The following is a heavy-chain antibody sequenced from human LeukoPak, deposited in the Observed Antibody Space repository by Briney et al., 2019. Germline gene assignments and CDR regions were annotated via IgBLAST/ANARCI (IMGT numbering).Heavy chain of an antibody. J-gene: IGHJ2*01. Sequence: SETLSLTCTVSGGSISSGGYYWSWIRQHPGKGLEWIGYIYYSGSTYYNPSLKSRVTISVDTSKNQLSLKLSSVTAADTAVYYCARAPRALGYWYFDLWGRGTLVTVSS. CDR1: GGSISSGGYY. CDR2: IYYSGST. D-gene: IGHD6-6*01. V-gene: IGHV4-31*03. CDR3: ARAPRALGYWYFDL.